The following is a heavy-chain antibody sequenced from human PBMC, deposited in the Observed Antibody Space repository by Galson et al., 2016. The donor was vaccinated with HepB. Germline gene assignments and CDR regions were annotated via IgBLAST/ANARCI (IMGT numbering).Heavy chain of an antibody. CDR1: GSTFNTYT. CDR3: ARAEPYYYGSRHFDS. D-gene: IGHD3-10*01. J-gene: IGHJ4*02. V-gene: IGHV3-21*01. CDR2: VDSTSSYI. Sequence: SLRLSCAASGSTFNTYTMHWVRQAPGKGLEWVSSVDSTSSYIYYSDSVKGRFAISRDNAKSSVSLQMNSLRAEDTALYYCARAEPYYYGSRHFDSWGQGTLVTVSS.